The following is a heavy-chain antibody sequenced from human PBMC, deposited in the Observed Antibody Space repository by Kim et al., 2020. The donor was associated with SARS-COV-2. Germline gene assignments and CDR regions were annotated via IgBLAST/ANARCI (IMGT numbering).Heavy chain of an antibody. Sequence: STYYTPSLKSRVPMSLEASKRQVSLNLSSVTAADTAVYYCARVLVATVDYWGQGTLVTVSS. J-gene: IGHJ4*02. CDR2: ST. CDR3: ARVLVATVDY. V-gene: IGHV4-28*03. D-gene: IGHD5-12*01.